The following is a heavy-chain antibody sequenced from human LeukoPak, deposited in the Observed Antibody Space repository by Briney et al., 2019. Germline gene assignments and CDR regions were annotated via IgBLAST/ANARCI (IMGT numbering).Heavy chain of an antibody. V-gene: IGHV4-39*01. CDR2: IYSSGAT. J-gene: IGHJ5*02. D-gene: IGHD2/OR15-2a*01. CDR1: GGSINSRNHY. CDR3: ARHSMRYNWFDP. Sequence: PSETLSLTCSDSGGSINSRNHYWGWLRQPPGRGLEWIASIYSSGATYYNPSLKSRVIISVDTSKNQISLKLSSVTASDTAVYYCARHSMRYNWFDPWGQGTLVTVSS.